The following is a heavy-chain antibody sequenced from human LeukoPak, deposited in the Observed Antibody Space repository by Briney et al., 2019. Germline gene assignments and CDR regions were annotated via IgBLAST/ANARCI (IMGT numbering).Heavy chain of an antibody. V-gene: IGHV3-23*01. CDR3: AKDFRAVWELLQSYNFDY. CDR2: ISGSGGST. CDR1: GFTFSSYA. Sequence: GGSLRLSCAASGFTFSSYAMSWVRQAPGKGLEWVSAISGSGGSTYYADSVKGRFTISRDNSKNTLYLQMNSLRAEDTAVYYCAKDFRAVWELLQSYNFDYWGQGTLVTVSS. J-gene: IGHJ4*02. D-gene: IGHD1-26*01.